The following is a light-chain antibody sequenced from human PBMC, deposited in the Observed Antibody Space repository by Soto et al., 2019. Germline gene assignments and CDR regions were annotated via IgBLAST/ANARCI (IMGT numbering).Light chain of an antibody. V-gene: IGKV3-20*01. J-gene: IGKJ2*03. CDR2: GAS. CDR3: QQYGSSAGGLKYS. Sequence: EIVLTQSPGTLSLSPGERATLSCRASQSVSSSYLAWYQQKPGQAPRLLIYGASSRATGIPDRFSGSGSGTDFTLTISRLEPEDFAVYYCQQYGSSAGGLKYSFGQGTKLEIK. CDR1: QSVSSSY.